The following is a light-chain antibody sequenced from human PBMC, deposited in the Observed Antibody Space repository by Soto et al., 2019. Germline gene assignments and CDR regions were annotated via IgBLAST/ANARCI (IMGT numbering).Light chain of an antibody. Sequence: QTVVTQEPSLTVSPGGTVTLTCASSNGAVTSGYYANWFQQKPGQAPRALISSTSNKNSWTPARCSGSLLGGKAALTLSGVQPEDEAEYYCLLFYRDAWVFGGGTKLTVL. J-gene: IGLJ3*02. CDR1: NGAVTSGYY. CDR2: STS. CDR3: LLFYRDAWV. V-gene: IGLV7-43*01.